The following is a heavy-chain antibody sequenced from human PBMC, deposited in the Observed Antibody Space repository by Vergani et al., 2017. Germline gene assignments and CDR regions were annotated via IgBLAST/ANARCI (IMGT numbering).Heavy chain of an antibody. Sequence: QVRLQESGPGLVKPSETLTLTCSVSGGSMSGYYWSWIRQTPGKGLEWLAHISDGGETKMYAESLKGRFTVSRDNTKNLLILQMKTLKVDDTATYYCGRKXSPASLMDKPIDIWGQGTLVTVSS. V-gene: IGHV3-11*01. D-gene: IGHD2-2*01. J-gene: IGHJ5*02. CDR2: ISDGGETK. CDR3: GRKXSPASLMDKPIDI. CDR1: GGSMSGYY.